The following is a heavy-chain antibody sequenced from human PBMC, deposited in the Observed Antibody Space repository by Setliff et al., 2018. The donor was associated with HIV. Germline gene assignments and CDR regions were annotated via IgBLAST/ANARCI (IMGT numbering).Heavy chain of an antibody. CDR1: GFTFNNYA. CDR2: VCYDGTKP. J-gene: IGHJ5*02. Sequence: PGESLKISCVGSGFTFNNYAIHWVRQAPGKGLEWVALVCYDGTKPNYADSVKGRFTSSRDNFKNTVHLAMSRLRVEDTAVYYCAKADDGASAGHDAWGQGTLVTVSS. CDR3: AKADDGASAGHDA. D-gene: IGHD6-13*01. V-gene: IGHV3-30*04.